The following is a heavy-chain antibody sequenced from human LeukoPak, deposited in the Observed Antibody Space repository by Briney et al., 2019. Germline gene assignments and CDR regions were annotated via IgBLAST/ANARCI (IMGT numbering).Heavy chain of an antibody. D-gene: IGHD1-26*01. J-gene: IGHJ4*02. CDR1: GFTFTSYW. V-gene: IGHV3-7*01. CDR3: AREWDGAFDY. Sequence: GGSLRLSCAASGFTFTSYWMTWVRQAPGQGLEWVANIKQDGSEKYYVDSVKGRFTISRDNAKNSLDLQMNSLTAEDTALYYCAREWDGAFDYWGQGTLVTVSS. CDR2: IKQDGSEK.